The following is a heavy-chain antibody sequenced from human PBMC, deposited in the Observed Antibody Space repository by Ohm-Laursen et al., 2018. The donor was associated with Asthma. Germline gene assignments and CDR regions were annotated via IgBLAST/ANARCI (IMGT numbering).Heavy chain of an antibody. J-gene: IGHJ4*02. V-gene: IGHV3-23*01. D-gene: IGHD2-21*02. CDR1: GFTFSSYA. CDR2: ISGTGGST. Sequence: SLRLSCAASGFTFSSYAMSWVRQAPGKGLEWVSGISGTGGSTYYADSVKGRFSISRDNPKNILYLQMNSLRADDTAVYFCAKDVFAGPNVVVVTAADCWGKGTLITVSA. CDR3: AKDVFAGPNVVVVTAADC.